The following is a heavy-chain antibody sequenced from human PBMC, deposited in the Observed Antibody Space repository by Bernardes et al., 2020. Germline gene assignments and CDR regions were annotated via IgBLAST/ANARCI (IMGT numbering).Heavy chain of an antibody. V-gene: IGHV4-59*01. CDR2: IYYSGCT. D-gene: IGHD2-15*01. CDR3: ARDGEGCSGGSCYPDRVTTDYYGMDV. J-gene: IGHJ6*02. Sequence: SETLSLTCTVSGRSISSYYWSWIRQPPGKGLEWIGYIYYSGCTHYNPSLKSRVTISVDTSKNQFSLKLGSLTAADTAVYYCARDGEGCSGGSCYPDRVTTDYYGMDVWGQGTTVTGSS. CDR1: GRSISSYY.